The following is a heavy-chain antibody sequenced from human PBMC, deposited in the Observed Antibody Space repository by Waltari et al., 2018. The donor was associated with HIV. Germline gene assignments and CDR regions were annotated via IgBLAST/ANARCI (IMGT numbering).Heavy chain of an antibody. V-gene: IGHV5-51*03. CDR2: IYPGDSDT. Sequence: EVQLVQSGAEVKKPWESLKISCKGSGYSFPLYWLGWVRSMRVNVREWMGIIYPGDSDTRYSPSVQGQVTISADKSISTAYLQWSSLKASDTAMYYCARPKDTAMAPSVGDWYFDLWGRGTLVTVSS. CDR1: GYSFPLYW. J-gene: IGHJ2*01. D-gene: IGHD5-18*01. CDR3: ARPKDTAMAPSVGDWYFDL.